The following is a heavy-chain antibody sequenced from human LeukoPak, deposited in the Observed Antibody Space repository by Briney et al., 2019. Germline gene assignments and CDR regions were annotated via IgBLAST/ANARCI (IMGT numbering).Heavy chain of an antibody. Sequence: GGSLRLSCAASGFTFDDYAMHWVRQAPGKGPEWVSYVTANGGGTYYADSVKGRFVISRDNSKNSLYLQMNILRPEDTALYSCAKILNPHAFDIWGQGAMVTVSS. V-gene: IGHV3-43*02. CDR2: VTANGGGT. CDR3: AKILNPHAFDI. D-gene: IGHD1-14*01. J-gene: IGHJ3*02. CDR1: GFTFDDYA.